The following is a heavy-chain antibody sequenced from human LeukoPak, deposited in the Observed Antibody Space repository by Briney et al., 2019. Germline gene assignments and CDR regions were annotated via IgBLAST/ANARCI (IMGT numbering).Heavy chain of an antibody. D-gene: IGHD4-17*01. V-gene: IGHV3-30-3*01. CDR1: GFTFSSYA. CDR3: ARRDYGDYAEYFQH. J-gene: IGHJ1*01. CDR2: ISYDGSNK. Sequence: GGSLRLSCAAPGFTFSSYALHWVRQAPGKGLEWVAVISYDGSNKYYADSVKGRFTISRDNSKNTLYLQMNSLRAEDTAVYYCARRDYGDYAEYFQHWGQGTLVTVSS.